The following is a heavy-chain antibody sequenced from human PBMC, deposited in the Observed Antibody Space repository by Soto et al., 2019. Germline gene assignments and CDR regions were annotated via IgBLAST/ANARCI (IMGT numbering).Heavy chain of an antibody. Sequence: QVQLQQWGAGLLKPSETLSLTCAVYGGSFSGYYWSWIRQPPGKGLEWIGEINHSGSTNYNPSLKSRVTISVDTSKNQFSLKLSSVTAADTAVYYCARGLLGYDSYFDYCGQGTLVTVSS. V-gene: IGHV4-34*01. CDR3: ARGLLGYDSYFDY. J-gene: IGHJ4*02. CDR2: INHSGST. CDR1: GGSFSGYY. D-gene: IGHD3-3*01.